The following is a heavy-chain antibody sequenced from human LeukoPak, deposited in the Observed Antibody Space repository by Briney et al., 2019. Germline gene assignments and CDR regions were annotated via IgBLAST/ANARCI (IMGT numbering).Heavy chain of an antibody. J-gene: IGHJ4*02. V-gene: IGHV4-59*08. CDR1: GGSISSYY. Sequence: SETLSLTCTVSGGSISSYYWGWIRQPPGKGLEGIGYVVHSGNTNYNPSLKSRVTISVDTTKNQFSLKLTSVTAADTAVYDCAMDSSGYYRIDYWGQGTLVTVSS. CDR2: VVHSGNT. D-gene: IGHD3-22*01. CDR3: AMDSSGYYRIDY.